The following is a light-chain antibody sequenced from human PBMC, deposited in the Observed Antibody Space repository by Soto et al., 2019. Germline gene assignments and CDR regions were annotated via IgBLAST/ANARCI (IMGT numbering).Light chain of an antibody. J-gene: IGKJ1*01. CDR1: QSVASGH. Sequence: EIVLTQSPGTLSLSPGERATLSCRASQSVASGHLAWYQQKPGQTPRLLIYGASTRATGIPDRFSGSGSGTDFTLTISRPEPEDFAVYYCQHFGDSPLWAFGQGTEVEIK. V-gene: IGKV3-20*01. CDR3: QHFGDSPLWA. CDR2: GAS.